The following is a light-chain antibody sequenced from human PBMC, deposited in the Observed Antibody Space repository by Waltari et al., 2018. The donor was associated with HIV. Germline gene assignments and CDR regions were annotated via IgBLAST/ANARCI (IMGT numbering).Light chain of an antibody. CDR3: VAWDDSLRGVV. J-gene: IGLJ2*01. V-gene: IGLV1-47*01. CDR2: RKN. CDR1: TSTIGRND. Sequence: SVLTQPPSASGTPGQRVPIPCSGSTSTIGRNDVFWYQHLPGAAPKLLIHRKNQRPSGVPDRFSGSTSGTSASLAISGLRSEDEADYYCVAWDDSLRGVVFGGGTKVAAL.